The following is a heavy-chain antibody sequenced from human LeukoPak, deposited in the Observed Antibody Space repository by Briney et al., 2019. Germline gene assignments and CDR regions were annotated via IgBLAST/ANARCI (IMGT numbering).Heavy chain of an antibody. Sequence: GGSLRLSCAASGFTCSDHYMDWVRQAPGKGLEWVGRTRNKANSYTTEYAASVKGRFTISRDDSENSLYLQMNSLTTEDTAVYYCARETLSGWDWGQGTLVTVSS. CDR2: TRNKANSYTT. V-gene: IGHV3-72*01. CDR3: ARETLSGWD. CDR1: GFTCSDHY. J-gene: IGHJ4*02. D-gene: IGHD6-19*01.